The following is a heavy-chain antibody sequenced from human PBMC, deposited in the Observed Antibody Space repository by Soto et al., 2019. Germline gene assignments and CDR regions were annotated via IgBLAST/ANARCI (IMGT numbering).Heavy chain of an antibody. Sequence: GGSLRLSCAASGFTFGSYGMHWVRQAPGKGLEWVAVISYDGSNKYYADSVKGRFTISRDNSKNTLYLQMNSLRAEDTAVYYCAKEWHRGLHYYYYYMDVWGKGTTVTVSS. D-gene: IGHD2-21*01. CDR2: ISYDGSNK. CDR1: GFTFGSYG. J-gene: IGHJ6*03. V-gene: IGHV3-30*18. CDR3: AKEWHRGLHYYYYYMDV.